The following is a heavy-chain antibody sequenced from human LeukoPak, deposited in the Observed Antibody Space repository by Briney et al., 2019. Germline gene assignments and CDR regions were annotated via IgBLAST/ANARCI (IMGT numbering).Heavy chain of an antibody. Sequence: SGPTLVNPTQTLTLACTFSGFSLSTSGMCVTWIRQPPGKALEWLARIDWDDKYYNTSLKTRLTISKDTSKNQVVLTMTNMDPVDTATYYCARADYGDYGSVYYSDYWGQGTLVTVSS. CDR3: ARADYGDYGSVYYSDY. CDR2: IDWDDK. V-gene: IGHV2-70*11. J-gene: IGHJ4*02. D-gene: IGHD4-17*01. CDR1: GFSLSTSGMC.